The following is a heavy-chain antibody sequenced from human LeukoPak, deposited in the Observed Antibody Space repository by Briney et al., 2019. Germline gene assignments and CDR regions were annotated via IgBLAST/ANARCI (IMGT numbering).Heavy chain of an antibody. Sequence: GRSLRLSCAASRFTFSSYAVHWVSQAQGKGLEWVAVISYDGSNKYYADSVKGRFTISRDNSKNTLYLQMNSLRAEDTAVYYCARDPESITMVFDYWGQGTLVTVSS. J-gene: IGHJ4*02. CDR3: ARDPESITMVFDY. D-gene: IGHD3-10*01. V-gene: IGHV3-30-3*01. CDR1: RFTFSSYA. CDR2: ISYDGSNK.